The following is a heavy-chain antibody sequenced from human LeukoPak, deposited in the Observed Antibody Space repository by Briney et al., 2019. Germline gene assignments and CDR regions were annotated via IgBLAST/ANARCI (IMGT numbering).Heavy chain of an antibody. J-gene: IGHJ3*02. Sequence: GGSLRLSCAASGFTLSSYAMSWVRQAPGKGLEWVSAISGSGGSTYYADSVKGRFTISRDNSKNTLYLQMNSLRAEDTAVYYCAKGFVVVPAATLDAFDIWGQGTMVTVSS. CDR2: ISGSGGST. CDR3: AKGFVVVPAATLDAFDI. D-gene: IGHD2-2*01. CDR1: GFTLSSYA. V-gene: IGHV3-23*01.